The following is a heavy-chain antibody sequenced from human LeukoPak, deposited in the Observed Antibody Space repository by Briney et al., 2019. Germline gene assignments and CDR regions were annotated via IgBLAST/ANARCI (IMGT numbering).Heavy chain of an antibody. CDR2: ISYSGST. V-gene: IGHV4-59*08. J-gene: IGHJ6*03. Sequence: SETLSLTCTVSGGSISSYYWSWIRQPPGKGLGWIGYISYSGSTNYNPSLKSRVTISVDTSKNQFSLKLSSVTAADTAVYYCARHSLQYVWSTGYYYYYYMDVWGKGTTVTVSS. CDR3: ARHSLQYVWSTGYYYYYYMDV. D-gene: IGHD3-16*01. CDR1: GGSISSYY.